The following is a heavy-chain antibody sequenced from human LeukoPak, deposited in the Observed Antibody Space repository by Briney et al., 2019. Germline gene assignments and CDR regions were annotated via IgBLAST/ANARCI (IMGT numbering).Heavy chain of an antibody. Sequence: PSETLSLTCTVSADSISSYYWSWIRQPPGKGLEWIGYIYSTGSTNYNPSLKSRVTISVDTSKTHFSLTLTSLTAADTAVYYCATEAAGSGAFDYWGQGTLVTVSS. J-gene: IGHJ4*02. CDR1: ADSISSYY. D-gene: IGHD6-25*01. CDR3: ATEAAGSGAFDY. V-gene: IGHV4-59*01. CDR2: IYSTGST.